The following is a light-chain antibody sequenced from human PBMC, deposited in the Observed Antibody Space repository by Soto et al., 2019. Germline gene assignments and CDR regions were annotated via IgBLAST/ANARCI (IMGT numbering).Light chain of an antibody. CDR1: QDITNF. CDR2: DVS. J-gene: IGKJ5*01. Sequence: DTQMTQSPSSLSASVGDRVTITCQASQDITNFLNWYQQKPGEAPKVLIYDVSNLHSGVPSRFSGSVSRTHFSLTITSLQPEDFATYYCQQYDSVPITFGQGTRL. CDR3: QQYDSVPIT. V-gene: IGKV1-33*01.